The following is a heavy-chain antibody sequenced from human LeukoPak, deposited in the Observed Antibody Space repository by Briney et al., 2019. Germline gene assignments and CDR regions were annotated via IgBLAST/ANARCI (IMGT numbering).Heavy chain of an antibody. CDR2: ISSSSSYT. CDR1: GFTFSDYY. CDR3: AGGEGGGFTYGSGSYYDY. J-gene: IGHJ4*02. D-gene: IGHD3-10*01. V-gene: IGHV3-11*03. Sequence: GGSLRLSCAASGFTFSDYYMSWIRQAPGKGLEWVSYISSSSSYTNYADSVKGRFTISRDNAKNSLYLQMNSLRAEDTAVYYWAGGEGGGFTYGSGSYYDYWGQGTLVTVSS.